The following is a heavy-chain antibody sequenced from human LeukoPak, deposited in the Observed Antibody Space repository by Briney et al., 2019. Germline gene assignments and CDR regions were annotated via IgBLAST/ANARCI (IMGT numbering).Heavy chain of an antibody. CDR1: GGSISSSNW. V-gene: IGHV4-4*02. D-gene: IGHD3-9*01. CDR2: IYHSGST. Sequence: PSETLSLTCAVSGGSISSSNWWSWVCQPPGKGLEWIGEIYHSGSTNYNPSLKSRVTISVDKSKNQFSLKLSSVTAADTAVYYCAREPDYDILTGYSDGWRGGYWGQGTLVTVSS. CDR3: AREPDYDILTGYSDGWRGGY. J-gene: IGHJ4*02.